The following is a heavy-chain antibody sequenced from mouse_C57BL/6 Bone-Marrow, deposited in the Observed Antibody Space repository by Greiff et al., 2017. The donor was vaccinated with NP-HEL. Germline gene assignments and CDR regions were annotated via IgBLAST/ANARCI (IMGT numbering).Heavy chain of an antibody. CDR3: AKEVITTRFAY. D-gene: IGHD2-4*01. V-gene: IGHV5-4*03. CDR1: GFTFSSYA. J-gene: IGHJ3*01. CDR2: ISDGGSYT. Sequence: DVMLVESGGGLVKPGGSLKLSCAASGFTFSSYAMSWVRQTPEKRLEWVATISDGGSYTYYPDNVKGRFTISRDNAKNNLYLQMSHLKSEDTAMYYCAKEVITTRFAYWGQGTLVTVSA.